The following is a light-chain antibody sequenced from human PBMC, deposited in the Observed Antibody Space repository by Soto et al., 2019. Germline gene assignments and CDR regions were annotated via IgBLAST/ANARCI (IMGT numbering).Light chain of an antibody. CDR2: GNS. Sequence: QSVLTQPPSVSGAPGQRVTISCTGSSSNIGAGYNVHWYQQLPGTAPKLLIYGNSNRPSGVPDRFSGSKSGTYASLAITGLQVEDEADYYCQAYDSSLRGWVFGGGTNLTV. CDR3: QAYDSSLRGWV. CDR1: SSNIGAGYN. V-gene: IGLV1-40*01. J-gene: IGLJ3*02.